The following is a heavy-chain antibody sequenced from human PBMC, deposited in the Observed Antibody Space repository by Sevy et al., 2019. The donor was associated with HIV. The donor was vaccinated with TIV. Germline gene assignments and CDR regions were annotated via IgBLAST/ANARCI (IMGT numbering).Heavy chain of an antibody. V-gene: IGHV3-66*01. J-gene: IGHJ4*02. D-gene: IGHD6-19*01. CDR2: IFSAGTT. Sequence: GGSLRLSCTVSGITDSFKSITWVRQAPGKGLEWVSIIFSAGTTYYADPVKGRFTISRDNSKDTVSLQMNNLRVEDTAVYYCARARFGSSGWPPYFDFWGQGTLVTVSS. CDR3: ARARFGSSGWPPYFDF. CDR1: GITDSFKS.